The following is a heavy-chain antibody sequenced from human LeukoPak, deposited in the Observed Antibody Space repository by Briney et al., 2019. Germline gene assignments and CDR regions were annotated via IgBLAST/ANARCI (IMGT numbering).Heavy chain of an antibody. V-gene: IGHV3-74*01. J-gene: IGHJ4*02. CDR2: MNSDGSST. CDR1: GVTFSSYW. CDR3: ARATGYSYGYSRFDY. Sequence: GGSLRLSCAASGVTFSSYWMHWVRQAPGNRLVSVSRMNSDGSSTSYVDSVKGRFTISRDNAKNTLYLQMNSLRAEDTAVYYCARATGYSYGYSRFDYWGQGTLVTVPS. D-gene: IGHD5-18*01.